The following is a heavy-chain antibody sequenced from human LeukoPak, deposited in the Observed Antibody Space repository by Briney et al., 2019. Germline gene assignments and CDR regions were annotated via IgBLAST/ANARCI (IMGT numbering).Heavy chain of an antibody. CDR1: GFTFSSYS. CDR2: ISSSSSYI. D-gene: IGHD3-10*01. CDR3: AGDYYGSGSFWY. V-gene: IGHV3-21*01. Sequence: GGSLRLSCAASGFTFSSYSMNWVRQAPGKGLEWVSSISSSSSYIYYADSVKGRFTISRDNAKNSLYLQMNSLRAEDTAVYYCAGDYYGSGSFWYWGQGTLVTVSS. J-gene: IGHJ4*02.